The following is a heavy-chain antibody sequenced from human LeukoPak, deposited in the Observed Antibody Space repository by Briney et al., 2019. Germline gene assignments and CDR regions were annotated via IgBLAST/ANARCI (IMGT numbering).Heavy chain of an antibody. J-gene: IGHJ6*03. V-gene: IGHV3-23*01. CDR3: ACTAYYYYYLDV. Sequence: GGSLRLSCAASGFPFSGHAMSWVRQAPGEGLEWVSAVSGSGDNTYYADSVKGRFTISRDNSKNTLHLHMSSLRAEDTAVYYCACTAYYYYYLDVWGKGTTVTVSS. CDR2: VSGSGDNT. CDR1: GFPFSGHA. D-gene: IGHD5-18*01.